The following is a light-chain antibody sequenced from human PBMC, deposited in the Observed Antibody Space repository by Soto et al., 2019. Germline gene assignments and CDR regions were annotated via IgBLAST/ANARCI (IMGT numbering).Light chain of an antibody. CDR2: GAS. J-gene: IGKJ5*01. V-gene: IGKV3D-20*02. CDR1: QSVSTRS. Sequence: EIVLTQSPGTLSLSPGERATLSCRASQSVSTRSLAWYQQKPGQAPRLLISGASSRAADIPARFSGSGSGTEFTLTISSLQSEDFAVYYCQQRFNWPLTFGPGTRLEIK. CDR3: QQRFNWPLT.